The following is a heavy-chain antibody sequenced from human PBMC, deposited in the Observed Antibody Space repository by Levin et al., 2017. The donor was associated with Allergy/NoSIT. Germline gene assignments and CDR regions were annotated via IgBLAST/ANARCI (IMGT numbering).Heavy chain of an antibody. CDR3: ARSRYNGYGWEGYNGMDV. D-gene: IGHD5-12*01. CDR2: INPNTGGT. J-gene: IGHJ6*02. Sequence: PGGSLRLSCKASGYTFIGYYMNWVRQAPGQGLEWVGWINPNTGGTDHAQKFQGRVTMTRDTSISTAYMELSRLRSDDTAVYYCARSRYNGYGWEGYNGMDVWGQGTTVTVS. CDR1: GYTFIGYY. V-gene: IGHV1-2*02.